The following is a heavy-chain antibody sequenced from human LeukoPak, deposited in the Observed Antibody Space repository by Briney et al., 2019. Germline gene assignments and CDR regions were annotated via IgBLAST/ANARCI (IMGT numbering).Heavy chain of an antibody. J-gene: IGHJ5*02. Sequence: SQTLSLTCTVSGGSISSGSYYWSWIRQPAGKGLEWIGRIYTSGSTNYNPSLKSRVTISVDTSKNQFSLKLSSVTAADTAVYYCARQPGLWFGGSGFDPWGQGTLVTVSS. V-gene: IGHV4-61*02. D-gene: IGHD3-10*01. CDR2: IYTSGST. CDR3: ARQPGLWFGGSGFDP. CDR1: GGSISSGSYY.